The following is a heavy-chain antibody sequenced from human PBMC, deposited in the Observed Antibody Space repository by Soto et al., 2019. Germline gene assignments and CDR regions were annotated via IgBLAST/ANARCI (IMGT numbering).Heavy chain of an antibody. CDR1: GYTFTSYG. J-gene: IGHJ4*02. CDR3: ARGPEDYSGSYSSAPED. CDR2: ISAYNGNT. Sequence: ASVKVSCKASGYTFTSYGISRVRQAPGRGLEWMGWISAYNGNTNYAQKLQGRVTMTTDTSTSTAYMELRSLRSDDTAVYYCARGPEDYSGSYSSAPEDWGQGTRVNVSS. V-gene: IGHV1-18*01. D-gene: IGHD1-26*01.